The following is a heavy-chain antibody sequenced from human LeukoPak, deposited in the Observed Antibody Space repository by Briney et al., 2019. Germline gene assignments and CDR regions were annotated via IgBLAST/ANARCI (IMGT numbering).Heavy chain of an antibody. V-gene: IGHV4-30-4*01. J-gene: IGHJ4*02. CDR3: ARYVYYYDSSGYSQYYFDY. Sequence: SETLSLTCTVSGGSISSGDYYWSWIRQPPGKGLEWIGYIYYSGSTYYNPSLKSRVTISVDTSKNQFSLKLSSVTAADTAVYYCARYVYYYDSSGYSQYYFDYWGQGTLVTVSS. D-gene: IGHD3-22*01. CDR2: IYYSGST. CDR1: GGSISSGDYY.